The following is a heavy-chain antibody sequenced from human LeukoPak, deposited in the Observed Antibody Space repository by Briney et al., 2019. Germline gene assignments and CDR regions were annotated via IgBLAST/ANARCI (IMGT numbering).Heavy chain of an antibody. Sequence: GASLRLSCAASGFTFSNYEMNWVRQAPGKGLEWVSYISSSGSTIYYADSVKGRFTISRDNAKDSLYLQMNSLRAEDTAVYYCARGPHISKSDFWMGLDYYYMDVWGKGTTVTVSS. CDR3: ARGPHISKSDFWMGLDYYYMDV. CDR2: ISSSGSTI. D-gene: IGHD3-3*01. CDR1: GFTFSNYE. J-gene: IGHJ6*03. V-gene: IGHV3-48*03.